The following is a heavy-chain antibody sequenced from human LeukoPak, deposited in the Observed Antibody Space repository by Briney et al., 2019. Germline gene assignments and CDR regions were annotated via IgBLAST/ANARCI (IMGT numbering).Heavy chain of an antibody. CDR1: GFTFSGYW. V-gene: IGHV3-74*01. CDR2: INSDGSST. CDR3: ARHLGTYSDH. J-gene: IGHJ4*02. Sequence: GGSLGLSCAASGFTFSGYWMYWVRQAPGKGLVWVSLINSDGSSTNYADSVKGRFTIARDNAKNTLHLQVNSLRADDSAVYYCARHLGTYSDHWGQGTLVTVSS. D-gene: IGHD7-27*01.